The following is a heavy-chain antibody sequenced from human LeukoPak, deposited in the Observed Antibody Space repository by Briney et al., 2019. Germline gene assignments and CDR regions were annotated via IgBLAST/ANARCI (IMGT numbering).Heavy chain of an antibody. J-gene: IGHJ5*02. CDR2: IYYSGST. CDR3: ARDGPGYYDSSGYYTNWFDP. Sequence: SETLSLTCTVSGGSISSSSYHWGWIRQPPGKGLEWIGSIYYSGSTYYNPSLKSRVTISVDTSKNQFSLKLSSVTAADTAVYYCARDGPGYYDSSGYYTNWFDPWGQGTLVTVSS. CDR1: GGSISSSSYH. V-gene: IGHV4-39*07. D-gene: IGHD3-22*01.